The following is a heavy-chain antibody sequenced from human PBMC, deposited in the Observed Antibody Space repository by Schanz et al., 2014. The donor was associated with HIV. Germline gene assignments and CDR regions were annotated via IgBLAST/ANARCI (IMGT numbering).Heavy chain of an antibody. Sequence: QVQLVESGGGVVKPGGSLRLSCAASGFTFSDYYMSWIRQAPGKGLEWVSYVSRSGSAISYADSVKGRFTISRDNAKNSLFLQMNSLRAEDTAVYYCAKNGDYAFYYFDYWGQGTLVTVSS. CDR2: VSRSGSAI. V-gene: IGHV3-11*01. J-gene: IGHJ4*02. CDR3: AKNGDYAFYYFDY. CDR1: GFTFSDYY. D-gene: IGHD4-17*01.